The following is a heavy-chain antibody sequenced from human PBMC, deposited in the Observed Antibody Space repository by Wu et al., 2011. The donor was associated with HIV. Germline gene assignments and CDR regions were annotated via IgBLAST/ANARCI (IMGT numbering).Heavy chain of an antibody. V-gene: IGHV1-69*05. J-gene: IGHJ4*02. CDR3: ARALSSGSYAV. Sequence: QVQLVQSGVEVKKPGASVKVSCKASGYTFTRHGLSWVRQAPGQGLEWMGGIIPIFGTANYAQKFQGRVTITTDESTSTAYMELSSLRSEDTAVYYCARALSSGSYAVWGQGTLVTVSS. D-gene: IGHD1-26*01. CDR2: IIPIFGTA. CDR1: GYTFTRHG.